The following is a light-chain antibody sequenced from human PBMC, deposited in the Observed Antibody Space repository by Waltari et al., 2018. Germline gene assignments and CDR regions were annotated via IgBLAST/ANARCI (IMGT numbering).Light chain of an antibody. Sequence: EIVLTQSPDTLSLSPGERATLSCRASQSVTNSFAWYQQKPGQAPRLLIYIASNRATGVPARFSGSGSGTDFTLTISSLEPEDFAVYYCQQRSNWPRTFGQGTKVEIK. J-gene: IGKJ1*01. CDR1: QSVTNS. V-gene: IGKV3-11*01. CDR2: IAS. CDR3: QQRSNWPRT.